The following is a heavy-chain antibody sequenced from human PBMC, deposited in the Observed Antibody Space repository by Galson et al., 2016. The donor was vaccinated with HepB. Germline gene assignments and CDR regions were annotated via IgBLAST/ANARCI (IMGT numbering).Heavy chain of an antibody. CDR3: ARLLYNYVHRAGFRSYYVDD. CDR1: EFTFSDYY. D-gene: IGHD3-3*01. V-gene: IGHV3-11*01. J-gene: IGHJ4*02. Sequence: SLRLSCAASEFTFSDYYMGWIRQAPGKGLEWDSYIRSSGGATYYTDSVKGRFTISRVNTNDSLYLQMNSLRVEDTAVYYCARLLYNYVHRAGFRSYYVDDWGQGTLVTVSS. CDR2: IRSSGGAT.